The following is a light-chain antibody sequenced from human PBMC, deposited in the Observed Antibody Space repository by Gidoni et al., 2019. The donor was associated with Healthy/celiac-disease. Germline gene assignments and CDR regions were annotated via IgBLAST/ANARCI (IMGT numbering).Light chain of an antibody. J-gene: IGKJ1*01. CDR2: WAS. Sequence: DIVMTQSPDSLAVSLGERATINCKSSQSVLYSSNNKNYLAWYQQKPGQPPKLLIYWASTRESGVQDRFSGSGSGKDLTLNISSLQAEDVAVYYCQKYYSTPWTFGQGTKVEIK. V-gene: IGKV4-1*01. CDR3: QKYYSTPWT. CDR1: QSVLYSSNNKNY.